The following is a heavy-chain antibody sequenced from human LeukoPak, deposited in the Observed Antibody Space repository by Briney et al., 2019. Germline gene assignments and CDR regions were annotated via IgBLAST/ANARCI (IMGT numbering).Heavy chain of an antibody. CDR3: ARGPHREYLEQWLTGQFGY. CDR1: GFTFSSYW. V-gene: IGHV3-7*03. Sequence: GGSLRLSCAASGFTFSSYWMSWVRQAPGKGLEWVANIKQDGSEKYYVDSVKGRFTISRDNAKNSLYLQMNSLRAEDTAVYYCARGPHREYLEQWLTGQFGYGGQGTLVTVSS. CDR2: IKQDGSEK. J-gene: IGHJ4*02. D-gene: IGHD6-19*01.